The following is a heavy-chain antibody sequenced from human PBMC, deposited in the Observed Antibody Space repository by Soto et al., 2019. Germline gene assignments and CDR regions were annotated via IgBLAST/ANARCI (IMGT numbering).Heavy chain of an antibody. J-gene: IGHJ4*02. CDR2: ISGSGGST. D-gene: IGHD3-3*02. Sequence: GGSLRLSCAASGFTFSSYAMSWVRQAPGKGLEWVSAISGSGGSTYYADSVKGRFTISRDNSKNTLYLQMNSLRAEDTAVYYCAKGLASPPKHAYYFDYWGQGTLVTVSS. V-gene: IGHV3-23*01. CDR1: GFTFSSYA. CDR3: AKGLASPPKHAYYFDY.